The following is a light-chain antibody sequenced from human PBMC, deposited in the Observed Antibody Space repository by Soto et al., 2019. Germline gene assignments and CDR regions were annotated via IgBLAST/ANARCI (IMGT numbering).Light chain of an antibody. CDR3: QQYYTTPRT. CDR2: WAS. Sequence: DIVMTQSQDSLAVSLGETATINCKSSRSVLYNSNNKNYFAWFQQKPGQPPRLLLYWASTRESGVPDRFSGSGSGPDFTLTISSLQAEDVAVYYCQQYYTTPRTFGQGTKLEIK. CDR1: RSVLYNSNNKNY. J-gene: IGKJ2*01. V-gene: IGKV4-1*01.